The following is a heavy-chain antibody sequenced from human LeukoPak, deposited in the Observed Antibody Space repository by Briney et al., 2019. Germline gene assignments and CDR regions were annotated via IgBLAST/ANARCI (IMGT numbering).Heavy chain of an antibody. CDR3: ARQKTGEDPDLGYCSGDGCYSFHY. V-gene: IGHV4-34*01. D-gene: IGHD2-15*01. J-gene: IGHJ4*02. CDR2: ISDSGST. Sequence: SETLSLTCAVYGESFSGSYWSWIRQPPGKGLEWIGEISDSGSTNYNPSLKSRVTMSVDTSNNQFSLKLSSVTAVDTAVYYCARQKTGEDPDLGYCSGDGCYSFHYWGQGTLVTVSS. CDR1: GESFSGSY.